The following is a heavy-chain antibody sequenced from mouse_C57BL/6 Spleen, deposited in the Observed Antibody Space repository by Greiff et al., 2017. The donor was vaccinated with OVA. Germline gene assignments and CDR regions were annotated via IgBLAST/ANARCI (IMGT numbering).Heavy chain of an antibody. Sequence: QVQLKESGAELAKPGASVKLSCKASGYTFTSYWTHWVKQRPGQGLEWIGYINPSSGYTKYNQKFKDKATLTADKSFSTAYMQLSSLTYEDSAVYYCARSDNSFAYWGQGTLVTVSA. V-gene: IGHV1-7*01. CDR3: ARSDNSFAY. J-gene: IGHJ3*01. D-gene: IGHD1-3*01. CDR2: INPSSGYT. CDR1: GYTFTSYW.